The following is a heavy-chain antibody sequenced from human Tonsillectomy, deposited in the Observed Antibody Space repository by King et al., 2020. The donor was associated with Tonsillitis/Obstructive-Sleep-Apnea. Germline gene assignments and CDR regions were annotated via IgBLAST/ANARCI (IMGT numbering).Heavy chain of an antibody. CDR2: ISESGGST. J-gene: IGHJ4*02. CDR3: AKDRGYSSGWTYFDY. CDR1: GLTFSSYA. V-gene: IGHV3-23*04. D-gene: IGHD6-19*01. Sequence: VQLVESGGGLVQPGGSLRLSGAASGLTFSSYAMIWVRQAPGKGLEWFSSISESGGSTYYADSGKGRLTISRDNSKNTLYLQMNSLRAEDTAVYYCAKDRGYSSGWTYFDYWGQGTLVTVSS.